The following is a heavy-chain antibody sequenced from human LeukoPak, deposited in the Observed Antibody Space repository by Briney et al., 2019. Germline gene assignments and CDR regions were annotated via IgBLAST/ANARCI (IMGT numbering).Heavy chain of an antibody. J-gene: IGHJ4*02. CDR2: IHYTGST. CDR1: GASISSYY. D-gene: IGHD4-17*01. V-gene: IGHV4-59*01. Sequence: WETLSLTCTVSGASISSYYWTWIRQTPGKGLEWIGYIHYTGSTNYNPSLKSRVTISVDTSKGQFSLDLTSVTAADTAVYYCAGGPAATTNDYWGQGTLVTVFS. CDR3: AGGPAATTNDY.